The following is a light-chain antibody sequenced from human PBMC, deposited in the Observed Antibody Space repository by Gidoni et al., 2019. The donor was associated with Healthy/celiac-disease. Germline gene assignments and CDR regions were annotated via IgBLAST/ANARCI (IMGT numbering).Light chain of an antibody. CDR1: QSVSSY. Sequence: EIVLTQSPATLSLSPGERATLSCRASQSVSSYLAWYQQKPGQAPRLLIYDASNRATGIPARFSGSGSGTDFTLTISSLEPEDFAVYDCQQRGPITFGQGTRLEIK. V-gene: IGKV3-11*01. CDR3: QQRGPIT. CDR2: DAS. J-gene: IGKJ5*01.